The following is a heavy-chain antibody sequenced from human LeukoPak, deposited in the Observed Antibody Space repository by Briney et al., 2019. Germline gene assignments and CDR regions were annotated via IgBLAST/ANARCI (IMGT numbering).Heavy chain of an antibody. D-gene: IGHD2/OR15-2a*01. CDR2: MNPNSGNT. CDR1: GYTFTSYD. V-gene: IGHV1-8*01. CDR3: ARCKDYYYGMDV. Sequence: ASVKVSCKASGYTFTSYDINWVRQATGQGLEWMGWMNPNSGNTGYAQKFQGRVTMTRNTSISTACMELSILRSEDTAVYYCARCKDYYYGMDVWGQGTTVTVSS. J-gene: IGHJ6*02.